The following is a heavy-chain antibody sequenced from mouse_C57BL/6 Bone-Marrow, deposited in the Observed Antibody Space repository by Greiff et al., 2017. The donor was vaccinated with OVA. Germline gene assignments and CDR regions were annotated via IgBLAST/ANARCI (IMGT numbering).Heavy chain of an antibody. Sequence: EVKLMESGGGLVQPGGSLKLSCAASGFTFSDFYMYWIRQTPEKRLEWVAYISNGGGSTYYPDTVKGRFTISRDNAKNTLYLQMSRLKSEDTAMYYCARLYAMDYWSQGTSVTVSS. CDR1: GFTFSDFY. V-gene: IGHV5-12*01. CDR2: ISNGGGST. J-gene: IGHJ4*01. CDR3: ARLYAMDY.